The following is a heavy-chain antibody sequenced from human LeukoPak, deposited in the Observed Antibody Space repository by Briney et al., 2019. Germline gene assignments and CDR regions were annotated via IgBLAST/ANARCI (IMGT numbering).Heavy chain of an antibody. J-gene: IGHJ5*02. D-gene: IGHD3-22*01. CDR2: IYHSGST. CDR3: ARGKMYYYDSSGYYWDNWFDP. V-gene: IGHV4-30-2*01. Sequence: PSETLSLTCAVSGGSISSGGYSWSWIRQPPGKGLEWIGYIYHSGSTYYNPSPKSRVTISVDRSKNQFSLKLSSVTAADTAVYYCARGKMYYYDSSGYYWDNWFDPWGQGTLVTVSS. CDR1: GGSISSGGYS.